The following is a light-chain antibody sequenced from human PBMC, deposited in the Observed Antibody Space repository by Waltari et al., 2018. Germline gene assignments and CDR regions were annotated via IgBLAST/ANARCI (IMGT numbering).Light chain of an antibody. J-gene: IGKJ3*01. CDR2: GAS. CDR1: QPVPYTY. V-gene: IGKV3-20*01. CDR3: QQYGASPFT. Sequence: EVVVTQSPATLSLFPGQRATLSCRASQPVPYTYLAWFQQKPGQPPGLRIHGASNRAAGIPDRFTGSGSGRDVTLTISGLEPEYFAVYYCQQYGASPFTFGPGTRADFK.